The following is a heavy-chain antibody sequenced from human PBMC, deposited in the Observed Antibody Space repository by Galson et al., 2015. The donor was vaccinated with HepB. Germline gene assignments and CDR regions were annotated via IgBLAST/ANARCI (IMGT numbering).Heavy chain of an antibody. J-gene: IGHJ5*01. D-gene: IGHD3-16*01. CDR1: GFSFSDYL. CDR2: IKQKGSEK. CDR3: TRMGGLGWQRTPNRFGA. V-gene: IGHV3-7*01. Sequence: SLRLSCAASGFSFSDYLMGWVRQAPGKGLEWVANIKQKGSEKDYVDSVKGRLVISRDNAHNSLYLQMDSLRVEDTAVYYCTRMGGLGWQRTPNRFGAWGHGTLVTVSS.